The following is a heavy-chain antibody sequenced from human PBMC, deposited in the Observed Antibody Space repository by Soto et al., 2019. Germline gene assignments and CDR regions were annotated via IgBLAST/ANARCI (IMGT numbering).Heavy chain of an antibody. D-gene: IGHD3-22*01. CDR3: TRRRITMIVVVYDAFDI. J-gene: IGHJ3*02. Sequence: SETLSLTCAVYGGSFSGYYWSWIRQPPGKGLEWIGEINHSGSTNYNPSLKSRVTISVDKSKNQFSLKLSSVTAADTAVYYCTRRRITMIVVVYDAFDIWGQGTTVTVSS. CDR1: GGSFSGYY. V-gene: IGHV4-34*03. CDR2: INHSGST.